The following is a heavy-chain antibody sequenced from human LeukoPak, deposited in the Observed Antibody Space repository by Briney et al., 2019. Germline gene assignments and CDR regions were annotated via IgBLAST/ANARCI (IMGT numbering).Heavy chain of an antibody. CDR1: GLSFSTYW. V-gene: IGHV3-74*01. CDR2: INSDGSST. D-gene: IGHD3-3*01. CDR3: AIGFYGFSY. Sequence: PGGSLRLSCAASGLSFSTYWMHWVRQAPEKGLVWVSRINSDGSSTSYADSVKGRVIISRDSATNTLYLQVNSLRAEDTAVYYCAIGFYGFSYWGQGTLVTVPS. J-gene: IGHJ4*02.